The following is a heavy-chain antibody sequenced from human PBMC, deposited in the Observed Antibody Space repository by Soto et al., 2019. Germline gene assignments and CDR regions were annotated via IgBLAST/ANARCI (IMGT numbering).Heavy chain of an antibody. V-gene: IGHV3-74*03. CDR2: INGDGRIT. CDR1: GFTFGHYW. D-gene: IGHD4-17*01. Sequence: EVQLVESGGGLVQPGGSLRLSCAVSGFTFGHYWMHWVRQAPGKGLMWVSRINGDGRITTYADSVEGRFTISRDNAKNTVSLEMNNLRVEDTAVYYCARDFTTAETPGDDFDYWGQGTLVTVSS. CDR3: ARDFTTAETPGDDFDY. J-gene: IGHJ4*02.